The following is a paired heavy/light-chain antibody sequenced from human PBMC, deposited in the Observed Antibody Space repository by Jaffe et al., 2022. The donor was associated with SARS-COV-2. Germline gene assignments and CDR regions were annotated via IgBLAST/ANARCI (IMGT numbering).Light chain of an antibody. V-gene: IGLV1-44*01. Sequence: QSVLTQPPSASGTPGQGVIISCSGSSSNVGSNGVSWYQQFPGTAPRLLIYYTNQRPSGVPDRFSGSKSGTSASLAISRLQSEDEGDYYCATWDGSLNGWVFGGGTKLTVL. J-gene: IGLJ3*02. CDR1: SSNVGSNG. CDR3: ATWDGSLNGWV. CDR2: YTN.
Heavy chain of an antibody. CDR1: GGSISSSYW. J-gene: IGHJ3*02. V-gene: IGHV4-4*02. CDR3: ARAYDFWRAPLLGSRSDDAFDI. CDR2: IYHRGNV. Sequence: QVQLQESGPGLVKPSGTLSLTCAVSGGSISSSYWWSWVRQPPGKGLEWIGEIYHRGNVNYNPSLKSRVTISLDKSKNQFSLKVSSMTAADTAVYYCARAYDFWRAPLLGSRSDDAFDIWGQGTTVTVSS. D-gene: IGHD3-3*01.